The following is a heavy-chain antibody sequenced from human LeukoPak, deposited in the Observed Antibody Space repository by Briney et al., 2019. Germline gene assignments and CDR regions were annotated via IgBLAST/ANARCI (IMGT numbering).Heavy chain of an antibody. CDR1: GGTFSSYA. V-gene: IGHV1-69*13. J-gene: IGHJ5*02. Sequence: ASVKVSCKASGGTFSSYAISWVRQAPGQGLEWMGGIIPIFGTANYAQKFQGRVTITADESTSTAYMELSSLRSEDTAVYYCARERGVAVAGEGVDPWGQGTLVTVSS. CDR2: IIPIFGTA. CDR3: ARERGVAVAGEGVDP. D-gene: IGHD6-19*01.